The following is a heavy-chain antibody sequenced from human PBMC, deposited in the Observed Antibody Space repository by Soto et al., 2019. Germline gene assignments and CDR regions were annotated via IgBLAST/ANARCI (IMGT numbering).Heavy chain of an antibody. CDR1: GYTFATST. Sequence: GPGAKKPGASVKVSCKASGYTFATSTISWLRQAPGQGPEWMGWIKAYCGNTNYAQKLQGRLTMTTDTSTSTAYMELRSLTTDDTAIYYCAIADYGDDDYWGQGTLVTVSS. CDR3: AIADYGDDDY. D-gene: IGHD4-17*01. CDR2: IKAYCGNT. J-gene: IGHJ4*02. V-gene: IGHV1-18*01.